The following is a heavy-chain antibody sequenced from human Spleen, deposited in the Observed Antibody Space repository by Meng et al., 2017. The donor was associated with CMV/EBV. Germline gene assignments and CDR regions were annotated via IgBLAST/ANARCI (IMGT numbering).Heavy chain of an antibody. Sequence: LRRSGAGPGMVMPSATLSLTCPVSGCSISSSSYYWGWIRQPPGKGLGWIGSIYYSGSTFYNPYLKRRGTISVDTSKNQFSLKLTSVTAADTAVYYCARDRGVGGYEPFDYWGQGTLVTVSS. CDR3: ARDRGVGGYEPFDY. V-gene: IGHV4-39*07. CDR1: GCSISSSSYY. J-gene: IGHJ4*02. D-gene: IGHD5-12*01. CDR2: IYYSGST.